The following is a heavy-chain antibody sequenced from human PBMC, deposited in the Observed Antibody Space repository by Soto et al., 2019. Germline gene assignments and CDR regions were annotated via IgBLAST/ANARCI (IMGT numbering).Heavy chain of an antibody. Sequence: QVQLVQSGAEVKKPGASVKVSCKASGYTFTSYAINWVRQATGQGLEWMGWMNPNSGNTGYAQKFQGRVTMTRNTSIHTAYMELSSLRSEDTSVYDCARPLAFLGSSPPEDYWGQGTLVPVSS. V-gene: IGHV1-8*01. CDR1: GYTFTSYA. J-gene: IGHJ4*02. D-gene: IGHD6-13*01. CDR3: ARPLAFLGSSPPEDY. CDR2: MNPNSGNT.